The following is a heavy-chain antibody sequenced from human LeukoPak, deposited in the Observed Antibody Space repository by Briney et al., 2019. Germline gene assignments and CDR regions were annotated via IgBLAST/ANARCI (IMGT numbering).Heavy chain of an antibody. J-gene: IGHJ4*02. V-gene: IGHV1-2*02. CDR3: AVAPGDY. CDR2: INPNTGDT. D-gene: IGHD2-21*01. CDR1: GYTFTDYY. Sequence: EASVKVSCKASGYTFTDYYMHWVRQAPGQGLEWMGWINPNTGDTHYAQKFQGRVTLTRDTSITTVYMELSRLTSDDTAIFYCAVAPGDYWGQGTLVTVSS.